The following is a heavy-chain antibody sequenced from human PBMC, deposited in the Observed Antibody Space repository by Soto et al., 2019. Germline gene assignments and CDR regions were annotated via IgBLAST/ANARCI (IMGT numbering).Heavy chain of an antibody. CDR2: FIPIFGAA. Sequence: QVQLVQSGAAVKKPGSSVKVSCKASGGTFSSYAISWVRQAPGQGREWMGGFIPIFGAANYAQKFQGRVTITADESTSTAYRGLSSLRSEATAVYYCARHVPAAGYYDGMDVWGQGTTVTVSS. J-gene: IGHJ6*01. V-gene: IGHV1-69*12. CDR3: ARHVPAAGYYDGMDV. D-gene: IGHD2-2*01. CDR1: GGTFSSYA.